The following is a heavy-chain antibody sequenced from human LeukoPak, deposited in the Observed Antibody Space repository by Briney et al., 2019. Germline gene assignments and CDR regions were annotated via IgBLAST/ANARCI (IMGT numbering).Heavy chain of an antibody. V-gene: IGHV4-34*01. Sequence: SETLSLTCAVYGGSFSGYYWSWIRQPPGKGLEWIGEINHSGSTNYNPSLKSRVTISVDTSKNQFSLRLSSVTAADTAVYYCARDSWGDEYKGGLGGQGTLVIVSS. CDR1: GGSFSGYY. CDR2: INHSGST. CDR3: ARDSWGDEYKGGL. J-gene: IGHJ4*02. D-gene: IGHD5-24*01.